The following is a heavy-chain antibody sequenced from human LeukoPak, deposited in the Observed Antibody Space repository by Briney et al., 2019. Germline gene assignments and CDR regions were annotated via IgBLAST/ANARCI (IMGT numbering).Heavy chain of an antibody. CDR2: IKQDGSEK. Sequence: GGSLRLYCAASGFTFSSNWMSWLRQAQGQGLEWVANIKQDGSEKYYVDSVKGRFTISRDNAKNSLYLQMNSLRAEDTAVYYCARDSSGWDYYFDYWGQGTLVTVSS. V-gene: IGHV3-7*01. D-gene: IGHD6-19*01. J-gene: IGHJ4*02. CDR1: GFTFSSNW. CDR3: ARDSSGWDYYFDY.